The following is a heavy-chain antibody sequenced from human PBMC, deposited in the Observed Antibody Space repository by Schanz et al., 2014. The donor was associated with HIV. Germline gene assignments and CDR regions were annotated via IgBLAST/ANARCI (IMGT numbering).Heavy chain of an antibody. CDR3: AKGGSYYDFWSGYSYYFDD. J-gene: IGHJ4*02. CDR1: EFTFSSYG. CDR2: IWYDGSNK. Sequence: QVQLVESGGGVVQPGRSLRLSCAASEFTFSSYGMHWVRQAPGKGLEWVAVIWYDGSNKYYADSVKGRFTISRDNSKNTLYLQMNSLRAEDTAVYYCAKGGSYYDFWSGYSYYFDDWGQGTLVTVSS. D-gene: IGHD3-3*01. V-gene: IGHV3-30*18.